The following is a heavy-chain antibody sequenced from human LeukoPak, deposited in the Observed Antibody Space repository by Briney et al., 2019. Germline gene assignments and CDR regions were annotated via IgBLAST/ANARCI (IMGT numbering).Heavy chain of an antibody. CDR3: AREGYYGSGSPPSLYFDY. D-gene: IGHD3-10*01. Sequence: GGSLRLSCAASGFSFSSYAMIWVRQAPGKGLEWVSMISGGGDSTYYADSVKGRSTISRDNSRSTLYLQMNSLRPEDTAIYYCAREGYYGSGSPPSLYFDYWGQGTLVTVSS. CDR1: GFSFSSYA. J-gene: IGHJ4*02. CDR2: ISGGGDST. V-gene: IGHV3-23*01.